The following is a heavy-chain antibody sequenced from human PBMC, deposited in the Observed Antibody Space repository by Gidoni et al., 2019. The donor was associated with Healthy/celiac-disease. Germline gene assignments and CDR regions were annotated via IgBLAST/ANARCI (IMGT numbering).Heavy chain of an antibody. CDR2: IYPGDSDT. J-gene: IGHJ6*02. Sequence: EVQLVQSGAEVKKPGESLKISCKGSGYSFTSSWIGWVRQMPGKGLEWMGIIYPGDSDTRYSPSFQGQVTISADKSISTAYLQWSSLKASDTAMYYCASQGKGELSSGHYYGMDVWGQGTTVTVSS. CDR3: ASQGKGELSSGHYYGMDV. CDR1: GYSFTSSW. D-gene: IGHD3-16*02. V-gene: IGHV5-51*03.